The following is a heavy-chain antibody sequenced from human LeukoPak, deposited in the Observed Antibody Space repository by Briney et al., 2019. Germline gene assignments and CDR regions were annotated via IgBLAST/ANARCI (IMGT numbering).Heavy chain of an antibody. D-gene: IGHD2-15*01. V-gene: IGHV1-46*01. J-gene: IGHJ5*02. CDR3: ARARAAVGWFDP. CDR1: GYTFTSYY. CDR2: INPSGGST. Sequence: GASVKVSCKASGYTFTSYYRHWVRQAPGQGLEWMGIINPSGGSTSYAQKFQGRVTMTRDTSTSTVYMELSSLRSEDTAVYYCARARAAVGWFDPWGQGTLGTVSS.